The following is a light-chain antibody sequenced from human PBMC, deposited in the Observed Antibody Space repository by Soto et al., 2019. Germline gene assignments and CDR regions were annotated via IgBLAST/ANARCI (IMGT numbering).Light chain of an antibody. CDR3: SSYATGGSYV. J-gene: IGLJ1*01. V-gene: IGLV2-14*01. CDR1: SSDVGGSNS. CDR2: DVS. Sequence: QSVLTQPASVSGSPGQSIAISCTGTSSDVGGSNSVSWYQQHPGKAPKLLIYDVSNRPSGVSNRFSGSKFDNTASLTISGLQAEDEADYYCSSYATGGSYVFGTGTKVTVL.